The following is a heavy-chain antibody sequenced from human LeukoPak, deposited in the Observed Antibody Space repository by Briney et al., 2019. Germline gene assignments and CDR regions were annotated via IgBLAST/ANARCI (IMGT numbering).Heavy chain of an antibody. D-gene: IGHD4-17*01. CDR3: ARGYDYGDPIDY. V-gene: IGHV4-34*01. Sequence: SETLSLTCAVYGGSFSGYYWSWIRQPPGKGLEWIGEINHSGSTNYNPSLKSRVTILVDTSKNQFSLELSSVTAADTAVYYCARGYDYGDPIDYWGQGTLVTVSS. CDR1: GGSFSGYY. J-gene: IGHJ4*02. CDR2: INHSGST.